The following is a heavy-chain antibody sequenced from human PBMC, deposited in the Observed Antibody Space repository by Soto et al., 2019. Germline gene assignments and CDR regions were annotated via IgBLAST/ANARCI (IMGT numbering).Heavy chain of an antibody. CDR3: ERSLVGATTLGFDY. CDR2: IYYSGST. V-gene: IGHV4-39*01. Sequence: SETLSLTCTVSGGSISSSSYYWGWIRQPPGKGLEWIGSIYYSGSTYYNPSLKSRVTISVDTSKNQFSLKLSSVTAADTAVYYCERSLVGATTLGFDYWGQGTLVTVSS. J-gene: IGHJ4*02. CDR1: GGSISSSSYY. D-gene: IGHD1-26*01.